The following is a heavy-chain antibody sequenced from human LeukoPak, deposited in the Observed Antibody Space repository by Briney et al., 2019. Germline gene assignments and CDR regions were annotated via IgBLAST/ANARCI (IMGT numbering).Heavy chain of an antibody. CDR1: GGSISSSSYY. CDR2: IYYSGST. V-gene: IGHV4-39*07. CDR3: ARNYGGNSYYFDY. Sequence: SETLSLTCTVSGGSISSSSYYWGWIRQPPGKGLEWIGSIYYSGSTYYNPSLESRLTISVDKSKNQFSLKLSSVTAADTAVYYCARNYGGNSYYFDYWGQGTLVTVSS. D-gene: IGHD4-23*01. J-gene: IGHJ4*02.